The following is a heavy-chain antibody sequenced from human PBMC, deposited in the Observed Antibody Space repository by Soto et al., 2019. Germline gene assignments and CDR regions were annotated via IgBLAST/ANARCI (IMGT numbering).Heavy chain of an antibody. D-gene: IGHD3-3*01. CDR1: GGTFNNYA. CDR2: IIPVFSAT. V-gene: IGHV1-69*01. CDR3: ASSTFFGVIALTSKTWFDP. J-gene: IGHJ5*02. Sequence: QVHLIQSGAEVKKPGSSVKVSCKASGGTFNNYAFSWVRQAPGQGLEWMGGIIPVFSATHYAKNFQGRVTISANETTKTVYLDLSSLRSDDTAVYFCASSTFFGVIALTSKTWFDPCGQGTLVIVSS.